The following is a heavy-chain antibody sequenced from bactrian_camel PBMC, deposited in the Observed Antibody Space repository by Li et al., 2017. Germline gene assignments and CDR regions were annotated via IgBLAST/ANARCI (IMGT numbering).Heavy chain of an antibody. CDR3: AAYGVSRCRVGVTRGRYLNY. CDR1: GYFNSGNC. J-gene: IGHJ4*01. CDR2: IDDDGST. Sequence: QVQLVESGGGSVQAGGSLRLSCAGSGYFNSGNCMAWFRQAPGQEREGVASIDDDGSTEYSDSVKGRFTISKDGAKPALHLQMDSLKPEDTATYFCAAYGVSRCRVGVTRGRYLNYWARGTQVTVS. D-gene: IGHD2*01. V-gene: IGHV3S53*01.